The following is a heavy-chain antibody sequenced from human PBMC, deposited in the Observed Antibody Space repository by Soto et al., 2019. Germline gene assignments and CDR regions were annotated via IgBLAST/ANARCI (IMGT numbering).Heavy chain of an antibody. J-gene: IGHJ4*02. V-gene: IGHV3-23*01. CDR1: GFTFSSYA. CDR2: INGGDGST. Sequence: EVQLLESGGGLVQPGGSLRLSCAASGFTFSSYAMSWVRQAPGKGLEWVSTINGGDGSTYYGDPVKGRFTISRDDSKNTLYLQMNSLRAEDTAVYYCAKIPIMPTVTHYFAYWGQGTLVTVSS. CDR3: AKIPIMPTVTHYFAY. D-gene: IGHD4-17*01.